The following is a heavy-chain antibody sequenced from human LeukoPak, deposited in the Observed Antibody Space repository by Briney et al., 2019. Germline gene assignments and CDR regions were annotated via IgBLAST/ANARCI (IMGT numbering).Heavy chain of an antibody. V-gene: IGHV3-23*01. CDR1: GFTFSSYG. D-gene: IGHD3-16*02. CDR3: AKDSTRYDYVWGSYRPYNWFDP. J-gene: IGHJ5*02. CDR2: ISGSGGST. Sequence: GGSLRLSCAASGFTFSSYGMSWVRQAPGKGLEWVSAISGSGGSTYYADSVKGRFTISRDNSKNTLYLQMNSLGAEDTAVYYCAKDSTRYDYVWGSYRPYNWFDPWGQGTLVTVSS.